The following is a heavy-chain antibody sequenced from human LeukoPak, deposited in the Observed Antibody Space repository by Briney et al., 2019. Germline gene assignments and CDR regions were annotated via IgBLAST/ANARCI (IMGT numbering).Heavy chain of an antibody. J-gene: IGHJ3*02. CDR2: IDPDSGGT. V-gene: IGHV1-2*02. D-gene: IGHD3-22*01. CDR3: AREFYDSSGRKHAFEN. Sequence: GASVKVSCKASGYTFTDYYIHWVRQAPGQGLEWMGRIDPDSGGTSCPQKFQGRVTMTRDTSISTAYMELSRLRSDDTAVYYCAREFYDSSGRKHAFENWGQGTLVTVSS. CDR1: GYTFTDYY.